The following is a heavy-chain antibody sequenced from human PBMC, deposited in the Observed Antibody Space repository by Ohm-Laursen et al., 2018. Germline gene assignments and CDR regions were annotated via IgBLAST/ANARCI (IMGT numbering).Heavy chain of an antibody. D-gene: IGHD6-19*01. CDR2: IYSSGST. CDR1: GDSISSYY. Sequence: GTLSLTCTVSGDSISSYYWSWIRQPAGKGLEWIGRIYSSGSTNYNPSLKSRVTMSVDTSKSQFSLKLSSVTAADTAVYYCARGFSGWWGRIDYWGQGILVTVSS. V-gene: IGHV4-4*07. CDR3: ARGFSGWWGRIDY. J-gene: IGHJ4*02.